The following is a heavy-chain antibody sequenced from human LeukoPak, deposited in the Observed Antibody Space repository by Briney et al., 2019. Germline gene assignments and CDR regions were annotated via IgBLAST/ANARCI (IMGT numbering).Heavy chain of an antibody. J-gene: IGHJ4*02. D-gene: IGHD6-19*01. V-gene: IGHV4-39*01. CDR1: GGSISSSSYY. CDR2: FYYTGST. Sequence: SETLSLTCTVSGGSISSSSYYWGWIRQPPGKGLEWIGSFYYTGSTYYNPSLESRVTISVDTSKNQFSLKLSSVTAADTAVYYCARGRGSSGWYANYWGQGTLVTVSS. CDR3: ARGRGSSGWYANY.